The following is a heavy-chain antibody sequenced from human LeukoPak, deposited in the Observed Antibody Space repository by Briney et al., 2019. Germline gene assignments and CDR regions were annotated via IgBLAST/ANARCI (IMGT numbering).Heavy chain of an antibody. D-gene: IGHD2-15*01. CDR2: INVNKGNT. V-gene: IGHV1-18*01. CDR3: AKDYSFSVDY. Sequence: GASVKVSCKASGYTFTSSGITWVRQVPGQELEWMGWINVNKGNTNYAQNFQDRVIMTTDTPTSTAYMELRSLRSDDTAVYYCAKDYSFSVDYWGQGTLVTVSS. J-gene: IGHJ4*02. CDR1: GYTFTSSG.